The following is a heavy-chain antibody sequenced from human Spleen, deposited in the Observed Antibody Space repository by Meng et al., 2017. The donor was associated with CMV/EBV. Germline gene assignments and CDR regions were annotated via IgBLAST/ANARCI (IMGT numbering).Heavy chain of an antibody. CDR1: GFTFSRYD. J-gene: IGHJ4*02. D-gene: IGHD4/OR15-4a*01. V-gene: IGHV3-19*01. CDR2: VSWNGSRT. CDR3: TGDVAGGARPIDY. Sequence: GGSLRLSCAACGFTFSRYDMHWVRQAPGKGLEWVSGVSWNGSRTHYADSVKGRFIISRDNSRNFLYQQMNSLRPEDMAVYYCTGDVAGGARPIDYWGQGTLVTVSS.